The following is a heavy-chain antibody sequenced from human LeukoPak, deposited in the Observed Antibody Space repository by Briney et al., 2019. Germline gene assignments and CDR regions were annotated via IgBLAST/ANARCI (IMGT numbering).Heavy chain of an antibody. J-gene: IGHJ3*02. D-gene: IGHD4-17*01. Sequence: SETLSLTCTVSGGSISSSSYYWGWIRQPPGKGLEWIGSIYYSGSTYYNPSLKSRVTISVDTSKNQFSLKLSSVTAADTAVYYCARGHGDYGPDAFDIWGQGTMVTVSS. V-gene: IGHV4-39*07. CDR3: ARGHGDYGPDAFDI. CDR1: GGSISSSSYY. CDR2: IYYSGST.